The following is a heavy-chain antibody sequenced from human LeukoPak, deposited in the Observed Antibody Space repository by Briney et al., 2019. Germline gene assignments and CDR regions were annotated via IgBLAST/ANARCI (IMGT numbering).Heavy chain of an antibody. Sequence: AGGSLRLSYAASGFAFDLYWMTWVRQAPGKRLEWVANIKKDGSLKQYVDAERGRFTVSRDNAKNSVYLQMNSLRADDTAVYYCVSLRVSTVRDSFDLWGHGTMVTVSS. V-gene: IGHV3-7*01. CDR2: IKKDGSLK. CDR3: VSLRVSTVRDSFDL. D-gene: IGHD3-10*01. J-gene: IGHJ3*01. CDR1: GFAFDLYW.